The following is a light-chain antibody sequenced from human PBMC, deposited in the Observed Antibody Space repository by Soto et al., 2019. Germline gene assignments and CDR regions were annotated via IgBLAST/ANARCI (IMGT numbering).Light chain of an antibody. CDR1: QGISSY. Sequence: DIQMTQSPSSLAASVGDRVTITCRASQGISSYLNWYQQKPGKAPKLLIYTLFNLTSEVPSRFSGSGSGTDFTLTISSVQPEDFATYCCQQSYTTPWTCGQGTKVEI. CDR3: QQSYTTPWT. CDR2: TLF. V-gene: IGKV1-39*01. J-gene: IGKJ1*01.